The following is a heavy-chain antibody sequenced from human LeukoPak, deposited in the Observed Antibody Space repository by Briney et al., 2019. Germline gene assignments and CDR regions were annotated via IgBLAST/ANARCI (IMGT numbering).Heavy chain of an antibody. CDR2: ISSSSSTI. V-gene: IGHV3-48*01. J-gene: IGHJ4*02. D-gene: IGHD6-13*01. Sequence: PGGSLRLSCAASGFTFSSYSMNWVRQAPGKGLEWVSYISSSSSTIYYADSVKGRFTTSRDNAKNSLYLQMNSLRAEDTAVYYCAKGTGGSSRPFDYWGQGTLVTVSS. CDR3: AKGTGGSSRPFDY. CDR1: GFTFSSYS.